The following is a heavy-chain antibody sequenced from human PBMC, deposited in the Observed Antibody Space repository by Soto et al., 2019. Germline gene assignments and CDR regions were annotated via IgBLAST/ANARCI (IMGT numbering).Heavy chain of an antibody. CDR2: ISSTTNYI. Sequence: GSLRLSCAASGFTFARYSMNWVRQAPGKGLEWVSSISSTTNYIYYADSMKGRFTVSRDNAKNSVYLEMNSLSAEDTAVYYCARESEDLTSNFDYWGQGTLVTVSS. V-gene: IGHV3-21*01. CDR1: GFTFARYS. CDR3: ARESEDLTSNFDY. J-gene: IGHJ4*02.